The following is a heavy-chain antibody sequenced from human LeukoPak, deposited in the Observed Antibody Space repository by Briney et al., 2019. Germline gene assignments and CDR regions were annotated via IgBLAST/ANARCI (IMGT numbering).Heavy chain of an antibody. Sequence: TGGSLRLSCAASGFTFSSYAMSWVRQAPGKGLEWVSAISGSGGSTYYADSVKGRFTISRDNAKNTLYLQMNSLSAEDTAMYYCARSMSGSRELWGQGTLVTVSP. CDR2: ISGSGGST. V-gene: IGHV3-23*01. CDR1: GFTFSSYA. J-gene: IGHJ4*02. CDR3: ARSMSGSREL. D-gene: IGHD1-26*01.